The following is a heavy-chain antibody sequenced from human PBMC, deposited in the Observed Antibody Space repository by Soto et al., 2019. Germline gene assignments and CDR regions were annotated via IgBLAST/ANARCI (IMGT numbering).Heavy chain of an antibody. Sequence: GGSLRLSCAASGFTFSSYAMSWVRQAPGKGPEWVSTITGGGGSTYYADSVKGRFTISRDNSKNTLFLQVNSLRAEDTAVYYCAKSRGYDPGTLMTFIDYWGQGTLVTVS. CDR2: ITGGGGST. D-gene: IGHD5-12*01. CDR1: GFTFSSYA. J-gene: IGHJ4*02. CDR3: AKSRGYDPGTLMTFIDY. V-gene: IGHV3-23*01.